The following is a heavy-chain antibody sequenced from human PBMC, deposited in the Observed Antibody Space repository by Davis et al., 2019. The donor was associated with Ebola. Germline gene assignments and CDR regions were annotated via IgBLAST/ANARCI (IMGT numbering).Heavy chain of an antibody. J-gene: IGHJ4*02. CDR1: GYTFTSYA. CDR2: INAGNGNT. D-gene: IGHD6-19*01. Sequence: ASVKVSCKASGYTFTSYAMHWVRQAPGQRLEWMGWINAGNGNTKYSQKFQGRVTITRDTSASTAYMELRSLRSDDTAVYYCAKVRVGSGWYFDYWGQGTLVTVSS. CDR3: AKVRVGSGWYFDY. V-gene: IGHV1-3*01.